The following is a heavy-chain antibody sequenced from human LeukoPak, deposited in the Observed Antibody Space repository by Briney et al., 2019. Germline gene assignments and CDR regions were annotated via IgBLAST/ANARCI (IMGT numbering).Heavy chain of an antibody. J-gene: IGHJ4*02. CDR3: ARSGWGLIWFGELLY. Sequence: ASVKVSCKASGYTFTGYYMHWVRQAPGQRLEWLGWINPHSGGTNYAQKCQGRVTMTRDTSISTAYMELSRLRSDDTAVYYCARSGWGLIWFGELLYWGQGTLVTVSS. CDR1: GYTFTGYY. CDR2: INPHSGGT. D-gene: IGHD3-10*01. V-gene: IGHV1-2*02.